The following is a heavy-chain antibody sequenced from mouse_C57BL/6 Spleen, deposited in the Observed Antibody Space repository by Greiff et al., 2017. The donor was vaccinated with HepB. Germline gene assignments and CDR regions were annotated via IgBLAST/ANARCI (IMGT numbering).Heavy chain of an antibody. V-gene: IGHV5-4*01. J-gene: IGHJ3*01. CDR1: GFTFSSYA. CDR2: ISDGGSYT. Sequence: EVKVVESGGGLVKPGGSLKLSCAASGFTFSSYAMSWVRKTPEKRLEWVATISDGGSYTYYPDNVKGRFTISRDNAKNNLYLQMSHLKSEDTAMYYCARERYYGSREFAYWGQGTLVTVSA. D-gene: IGHD1-1*01. CDR3: ARERYYGSREFAY.